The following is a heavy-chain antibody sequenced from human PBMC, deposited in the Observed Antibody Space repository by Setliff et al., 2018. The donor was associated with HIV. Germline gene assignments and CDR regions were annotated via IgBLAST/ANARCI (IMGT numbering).Heavy chain of an antibody. CDR2: IIPIFGTA. V-gene: IGHV1-69*13. Sequence: SVKVSCKASGYIFTDYYLHWVRQAPGQGLEWMGGIIPIFGTANYAQKFQGRVTITADESTSTAYMELSSLRSEDTAVYYCARDLIVTTGALDIWGQGTMVTVSS. D-gene: IGHD4-17*01. J-gene: IGHJ3*02. CDR1: GYIFTDYY. CDR3: ARDLIVTTGALDI.